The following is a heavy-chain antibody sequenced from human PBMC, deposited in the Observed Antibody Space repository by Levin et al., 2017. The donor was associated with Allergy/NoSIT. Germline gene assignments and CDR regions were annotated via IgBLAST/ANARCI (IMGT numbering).Heavy chain of an antibody. J-gene: IGHJ4*02. CDR2: INHDGTST. Sequence: PGGSLRLSCAASGFTLSNYWMHWVRQVPGKGLVWVSRINHDGTSTIYADSVMGRFTISRDNAKNTVYLQMNSLRVEDTAVYYCASGTLIWLGESDDYWGQGALVTVSS. D-gene: IGHD3-10*01. CDR3: ASGTLIWLGESDDY. V-gene: IGHV3-74*01. CDR1: GFTLSNYW.